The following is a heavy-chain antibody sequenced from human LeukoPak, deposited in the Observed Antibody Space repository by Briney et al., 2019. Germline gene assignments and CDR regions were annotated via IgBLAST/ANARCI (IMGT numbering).Heavy chain of an antibody. D-gene: IGHD6-19*01. CDR1: GYTFTSYD. CDR3: ARAHVGSGWSFNY. V-gene: IGHV1-8*01. J-gene: IGHJ4*02. CDR2: MNPNSGNT. Sequence: ASVKVSCKASGYTFTSYDINWVRQAAGQGLEWMGWMNPNSGNTGYAQKFQGRVTMTRNTSISTAYMELSSLRSEDTAVYYCARAHVGSGWSFNYWGQGTLVTVSS.